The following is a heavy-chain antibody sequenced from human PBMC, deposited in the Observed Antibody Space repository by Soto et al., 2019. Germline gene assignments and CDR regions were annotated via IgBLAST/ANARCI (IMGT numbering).Heavy chain of an antibody. Sequence: EVPLLESGGGLVQPGGSLRLSCAASGFTFSSYAMRWVRQAPGKGLEWVSAISGSGDSTYYADSVKGRFTTSRDNSKNTLYLQMNSLRAEETAVYYCARRGSGSYYDYWGQGTLVTVSS. CDR2: ISGSGDST. D-gene: IGHD1-26*01. V-gene: IGHV3-23*01. J-gene: IGHJ4*02. CDR3: ARRGSGSYYDY. CDR1: GFTFSSYA.